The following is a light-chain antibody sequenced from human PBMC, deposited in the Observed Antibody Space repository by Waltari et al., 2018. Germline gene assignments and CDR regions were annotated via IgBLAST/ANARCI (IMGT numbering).Light chain of an antibody. Sequence: EIVMTQSPATLSVSPGERATLSCRASQSVSSNLAWYQQKPGQDPRLLIYGASTRATGIPARFSGSGSGTEFTLTISSLQSEDFAVYYCQQYNNWPRPFGQGTKVEIK. J-gene: IGKJ1*01. CDR3: QQYNNWPRP. CDR2: GAS. CDR1: QSVSSN. V-gene: IGKV3-15*01.